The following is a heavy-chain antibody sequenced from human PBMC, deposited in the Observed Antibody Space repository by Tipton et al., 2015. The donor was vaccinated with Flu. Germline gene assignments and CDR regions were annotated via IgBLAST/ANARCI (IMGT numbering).Heavy chain of an antibody. D-gene: IGHD4-17*01. CDR2: IFSTGRT. J-gene: IGHJ4*02. CDR3: ARESDYDDYYFDY. Sequence: TLSLTCNVSGGSIHNYYWSWIRQPAGKELEWIGRIFSTGRTNYNPSLKSRVTMSVDASKNQFSLHLSSVTAADTAFYYCARESDYDDYYFDYWGQGSPVIVSS. V-gene: IGHV4-4*07. CDR1: GGSIHNYY.